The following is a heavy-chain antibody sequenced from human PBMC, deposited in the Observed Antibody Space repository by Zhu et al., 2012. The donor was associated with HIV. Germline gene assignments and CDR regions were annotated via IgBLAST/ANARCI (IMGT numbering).Heavy chain of an antibody. J-gene: IGHJ6*03. CDR3: ARIREDILTGFYYYYMDV. CDR1: GYSISSSNW. Sequence: QVQLQQWGAGLLKPSDTLSLTCAVSGYSISSSNWWGWIRQPPGKGLEWIAYMSYSGSTYYNASLKSRVTMSVDTSKNQFSLKLRSVTAVDTAVYYCARIREDILTGFYYYYMDVWGKGTTVTVSS. CDR2: MSYSGST. V-gene: IGHV4-28*01. D-gene: IGHD3-9*01.